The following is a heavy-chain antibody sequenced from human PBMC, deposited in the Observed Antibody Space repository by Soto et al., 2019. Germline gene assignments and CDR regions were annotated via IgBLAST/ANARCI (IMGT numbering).Heavy chain of an antibody. D-gene: IGHD3-22*01. V-gene: IGHV3-9*01. J-gene: IGHJ5*02. CDR3: TKDIRSYYYDSSGYYNWFDP. CDR1: GFTFDDYA. Sequence: GGSLRLSCAASGFTFDDYAMHWVRQAPGKGLEWVSGISWNSGSIGYADSVKGRFTISRDNAKNSLYLQMNSLRAEDTALYYFTKDIRSYYYDSSGYYNWFDPWGQGTLVTVSS. CDR2: ISWNSGSI.